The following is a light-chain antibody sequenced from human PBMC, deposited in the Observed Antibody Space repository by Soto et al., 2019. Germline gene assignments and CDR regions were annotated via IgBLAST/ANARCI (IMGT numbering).Light chain of an antibody. Sequence: DIQMTQSPSTLSASVGDRVTITCRASQSISSWLAWYQQKPGKAPKVLIYDASNLESGVPSRFSGTGSGTEFTLTISSLQPDDFVTYYCQHYNSYPWTFGQGTKVEIK. CDR2: DAS. CDR3: QHYNSYPWT. J-gene: IGKJ1*01. V-gene: IGKV1-5*01. CDR1: QSISSW.